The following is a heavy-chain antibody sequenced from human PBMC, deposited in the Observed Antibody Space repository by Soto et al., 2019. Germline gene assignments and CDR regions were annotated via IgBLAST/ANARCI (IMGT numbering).Heavy chain of an antibody. V-gene: IGHV5-10-1*01. CDR3: ARHIAAAGTPWIMDV. Sequence: PGESLKISCKGSGYSFTSYWISWVRQMPGKGLEWMGRIDPSDSYTNYSPSFQGHVTISADKSISTAYLQWSSLKASDTAMYYCARHIAAAGTPWIMDVRGQGTTVTVSS. CDR2: IDPSDSYT. CDR1: GYSFTSYW. D-gene: IGHD6-13*01. J-gene: IGHJ6*02.